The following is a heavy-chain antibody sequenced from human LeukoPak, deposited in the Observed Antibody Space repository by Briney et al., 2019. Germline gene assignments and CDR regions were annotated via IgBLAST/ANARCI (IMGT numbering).Heavy chain of an antibody. V-gene: IGHV1-2*02. Sequence: ASVKVSCKASGYIFTGYYIYWLRQAPGQGLEWMGWINPNSGGTNYAQKFQGRVTMTRDTSISTAYMELSRLRSDDTAVYYCARARIAVAAGWFDPWGQGTLVTVSS. D-gene: IGHD6-13*01. CDR1: GYIFTGYY. J-gene: IGHJ5*02. CDR3: ARARIAVAAGWFDP. CDR2: INPNSGGT.